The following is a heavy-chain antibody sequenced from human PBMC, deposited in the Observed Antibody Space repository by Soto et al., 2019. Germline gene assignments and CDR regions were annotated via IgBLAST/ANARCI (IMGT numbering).Heavy chain of an antibody. CDR3: ARTKVTSGLDY. CDR2: IYWDDDK. CDR1: GSSLSSSGVG. V-gene: IGHV2-5*02. D-gene: IGHD4-17*01. J-gene: IGHJ4*02. Sequence: QITLKESGPPLVKPTQTLTLTCTFSGSSLSSSGVGVGWIRQPPGKPLGWLALIYWDDDKRYSPSLKSRLTITKDTSKNRVVLTMTNMDPVDTATYYCARTKVTSGLDYWGQGTLVTVSS.